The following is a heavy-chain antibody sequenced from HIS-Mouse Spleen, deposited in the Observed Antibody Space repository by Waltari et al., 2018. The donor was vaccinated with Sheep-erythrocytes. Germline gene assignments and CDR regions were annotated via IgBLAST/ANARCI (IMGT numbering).Heavy chain of an antibody. CDR3: TSSGEMATNYYYYGMDV. CDR2: NKSKTDGRTT. CDR1: GFTFSNAW. D-gene: IGHD5-12*01. Sequence: EVQLVESGGGLVKPGGSLRLSCAASGFTFSNAWMSWVRQAPGKGVEWVGRNKSKTDGRTTDYAEPVKGRFTISRDDSKNTLYLQMNSLKTEDTAVYYCTSSGEMATNYYYYGMDVWGQGTTVTVSS. J-gene: IGHJ6*02. V-gene: IGHV3-15*01.